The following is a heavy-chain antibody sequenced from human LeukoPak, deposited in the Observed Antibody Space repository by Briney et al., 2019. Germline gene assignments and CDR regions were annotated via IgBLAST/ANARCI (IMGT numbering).Heavy chain of an antibody. CDR3: ARHKVATISPYLFDY. CDR1: GGSISSYY. Sequence: SETLSLTCTVSGGSISSYYWSWIRQPPGKGLEWIGYIYYSGSTNYNPSLKSRVTISVDTSKNQFSLKLSSVTAADTAVYYCARHKVATISPYLFDYWGQGTLVTVSS. D-gene: IGHD5-12*01. V-gene: IGHV4-59*08. CDR2: IYYSGST. J-gene: IGHJ4*02.